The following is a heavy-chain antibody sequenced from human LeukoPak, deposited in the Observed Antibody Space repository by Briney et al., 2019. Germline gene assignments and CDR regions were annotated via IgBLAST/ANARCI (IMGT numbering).Heavy chain of an antibody. D-gene: IGHD4-11*01. J-gene: IGHJ2*01. Sequence: SETLSLTCTVSGGSISSSSCYWGWIRQPPGKGLDWIGIIYYSGSTYSNPSLKSRVTIFIDTSKNQFSLRLSSVTATDTAVYYCARSLPPTTVRGVSFDLWGRGTLVTVSS. V-gene: IGHV4-39*01. CDR3: ARSLPPTTVRGVSFDL. CDR1: GGSISSSSCY. CDR2: IYYSGST.